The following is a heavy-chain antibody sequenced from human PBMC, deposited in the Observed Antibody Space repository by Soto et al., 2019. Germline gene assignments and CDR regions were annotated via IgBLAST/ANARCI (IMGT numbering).Heavy chain of an antibody. Sequence: SVKVSCKASGGTFSSYTISWVRQAPGQGLEWMGRIIPILGIANYAQKFQGRVTITADKSTSTAYMELSSLRSEDTAVYYCARDGGVVVAATGFDYWGQGTLVTVSS. CDR2: IIPILGIA. J-gene: IGHJ4*02. D-gene: IGHD2-15*01. CDR1: GGTFSSYT. V-gene: IGHV1-69*04. CDR3: ARDGGVVVAATGFDY.